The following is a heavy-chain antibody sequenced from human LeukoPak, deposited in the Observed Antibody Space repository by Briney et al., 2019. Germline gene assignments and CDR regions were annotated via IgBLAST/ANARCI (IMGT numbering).Heavy chain of an antibody. CDR3: AHRLGYCSSTSCYNWFDP. V-gene: IGHV2-5*02. CDR1: GFSLSTSGVG. D-gene: IGHD2-2*01. CDR2: IYWDDDK. J-gene: IGHJ5*02. Sequence: ESGPTLVKPTQTLTLTCTFSGFSLSTSGVGVGWIRQPPGKALEWLALIYWDDDKRYIPSLKSMLTITKDTSKNQVVLTMTNMDPVDTATYYCAHRLGYCSSTSCYNWFDPWGQGTLVTVSS.